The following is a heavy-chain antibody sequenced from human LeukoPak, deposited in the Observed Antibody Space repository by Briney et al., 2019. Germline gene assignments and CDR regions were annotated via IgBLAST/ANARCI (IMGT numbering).Heavy chain of an antibody. CDR2: IYSSGST. CDR1: GGSISSYS. V-gene: IGHV4-4*09. J-gene: IGHJ3*02. CDR3: ARQQFWSGYYSRAFDI. Sequence: PSETLSLTCTVSGGSISSYSWSWIRQPPGKGLEWVWYIYSSGSTNYNTSLKSRVTISVDTSKNQFSRKLSSVTAADTAVYYCARQQFWSGYYSRAFDIWGQGTMVTVSS. D-gene: IGHD3-3*02.